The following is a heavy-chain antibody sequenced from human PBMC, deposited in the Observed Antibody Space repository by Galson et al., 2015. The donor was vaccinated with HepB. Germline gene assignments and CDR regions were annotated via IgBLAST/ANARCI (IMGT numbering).Heavy chain of an antibody. D-gene: IGHD2-8*02. CDR3: ASRRRFKTGSGPEDY. CDR2: ISGSSAYI. J-gene: IGHJ4*02. Sequence: SLRLSCAASGFTFNTYSMIWVRQAPGQGLQWVSAISGSSAYIFYAGSVKGRFTISRDNAMNSLYLQMNSLRAEDTAIYYCASRRRFKTGSGPEDYWGQGTLVTVSS. V-gene: IGHV3-21*01. CDR1: GFTFNTYS.